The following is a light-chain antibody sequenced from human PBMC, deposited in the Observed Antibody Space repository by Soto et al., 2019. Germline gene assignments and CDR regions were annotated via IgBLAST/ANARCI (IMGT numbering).Light chain of an antibody. V-gene: IGKV1-5*01. CDR3: QQYIYWPWT. J-gene: IGKJ1*01. Sequence: DIQMTQSPSTLSASVGDRVTISCRASRSISSWLAWYQQKPGKAPKLLIYDASSLESGVPSRFSGSGSGTEFTLTISSLQSEDFAVYYCQQYIYWPWTFGQGTKVDIK. CDR2: DAS. CDR1: RSISSW.